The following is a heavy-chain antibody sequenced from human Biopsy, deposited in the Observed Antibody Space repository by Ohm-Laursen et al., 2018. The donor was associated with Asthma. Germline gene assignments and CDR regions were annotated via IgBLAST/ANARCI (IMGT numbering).Heavy chain of an antibody. CDR1: GFTFSSYW. V-gene: IGHV3-74*01. D-gene: IGHD3-22*01. CDR3: AKGYYYDSSGFDY. J-gene: IGHJ4*02. CDR2: INSDGSST. Sequence: GSLRLSCAASGFTFSSYWMHWVRQAPGKGLVWVSRINSDGSSTSYADSVKGRFTISRDNAKNTLYLQMNSLRAEDTAVYYCAKGYYYDSSGFDYWGQGTLVTVSS.